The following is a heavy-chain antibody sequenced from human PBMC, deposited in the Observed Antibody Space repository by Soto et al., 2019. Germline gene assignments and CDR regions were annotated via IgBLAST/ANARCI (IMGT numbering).Heavy chain of an antibody. J-gene: IGHJ6*02. V-gene: IGHV1-18*01. CDR3: ARDPFIVATIRYYYGMDV. Sequence: QVQLVQSGADVKKPGASVKVSCKASGYTFASYGINWVRQAPGQGLEWMGWISAYNGNTNYAQKFQGRVTMTTDTSTRTAYMELRSLRSDDTAVYYCARDPFIVATIRYYYGMDVWGQGTTVTVSS. CDR2: ISAYNGNT. D-gene: IGHD5-12*01. CDR1: GYTFASYG.